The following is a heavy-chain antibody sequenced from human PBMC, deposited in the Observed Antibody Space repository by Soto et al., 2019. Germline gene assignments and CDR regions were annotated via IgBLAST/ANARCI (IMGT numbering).Heavy chain of an antibody. V-gene: IGHV1-18*01. D-gene: IGHD5-18*01. CDR2: ISAYNGNT. Sequence: ASVKVSCKASGYTFTSYGISWVRQAPVQGLEWMGWISAYNGNTNYAQKLQGRVTMTTDTSTSTAYMEMRSLRSDDTAVYYCGVDTAMPRAYYYYYGMDVWGQGTTVTVSS. J-gene: IGHJ6*02. CDR1: GYTFTSYG. CDR3: GVDTAMPRAYYYYYGMDV.